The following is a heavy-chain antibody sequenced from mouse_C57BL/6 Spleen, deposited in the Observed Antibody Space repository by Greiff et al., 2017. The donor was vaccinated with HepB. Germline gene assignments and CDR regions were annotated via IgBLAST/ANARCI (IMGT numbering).Heavy chain of an antibody. CDR1: GFTFSDYG. Sequence: EVKLMESGGGLVKPGGSLKLSCAASGFTFSDYGMHWVRQAPEKGLEWVAYISSGSSTIYYADTVKGRFTISRDNAKKTLFLQMTNLRSEDTAMYYCARPGDGYYPYFDYWGQGTTLTVSS. CDR3: ARPGDGYYPYFDY. CDR2: ISSGSSTI. V-gene: IGHV5-17*01. J-gene: IGHJ2*01. D-gene: IGHD2-3*01.